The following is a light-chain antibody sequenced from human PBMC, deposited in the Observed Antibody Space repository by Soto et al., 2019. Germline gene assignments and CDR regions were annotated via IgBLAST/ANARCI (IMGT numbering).Light chain of an antibody. CDR2: AAS. V-gene: IGKV1-39*01. J-gene: IGKJ1*01. CDR3: QHSYNAPRT. CDR1: QSISSY. Sequence: DIQMTQSPSSLSASVWNRVTITCRASQSISSYLNWYQQKPGKAPKLLIYAASSLQSGVPSRFSGSGSGTDFTLTISSLQPEDFATYYCQHSYNAPRTFGQGTKVDIK.